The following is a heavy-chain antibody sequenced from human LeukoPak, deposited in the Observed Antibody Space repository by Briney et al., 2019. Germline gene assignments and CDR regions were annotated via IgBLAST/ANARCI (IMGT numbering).Heavy chain of an antibody. V-gene: IGHV1-18*01. J-gene: IGHJ4*02. D-gene: IGHD3-9*01. CDR1: GYTFTSYG. CDR3: ARVGYDILTGYKTGGY. Sequence: GASVKVSCKASGYTFTSYGISWVRQAPGQGLEWMGWISAYNGNTNYAQKLQGRVTMTTDTSTSTAYMELRSLRSDDTAVYYCARVGYDILTGYKTGGYWGQGTLVTVSS. CDR2: ISAYNGNT.